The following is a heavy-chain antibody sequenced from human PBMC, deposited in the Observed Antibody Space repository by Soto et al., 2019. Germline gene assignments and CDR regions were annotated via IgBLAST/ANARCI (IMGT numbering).Heavy chain of an antibody. Sequence: EVQLVESGGGLVQPGGSLRLSCAASGFTVSSNYMSWVRQAPGKGLEWVSVIYSGGSTYYADSVKGRFTISRHNSXNTLYLQMNSLRAEDTAVYYCARVGYGDYSYYFDYWGQGTLVTVSS. J-gene: IGHJ4*02. CDR2: IYSGGST. CDR3: ARVGYGDYSYYFDY. D-gene: IGHD4-17*01. CDR1: GFTVSSNY. V-gene: IGHV3-53*04.